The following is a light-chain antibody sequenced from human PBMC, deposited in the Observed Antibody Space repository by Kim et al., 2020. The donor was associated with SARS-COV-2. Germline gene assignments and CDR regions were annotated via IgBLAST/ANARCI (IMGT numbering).Light chain of an antibody. CDR3: HQYFDLPS. CDR2: DAS. Sequence: SVYPGERASLSCRASQSFSSGLAWYQQKPGQAPRLLIYDASKRATGTPARFSGSGSGTEFTLTISSLQSDDFAVYSCHQYFDLPSFGQGTRLEIK. J-gene: IGKJ5*01. CDR1: QSFSSG. V-gene: IGKV3-15*01.